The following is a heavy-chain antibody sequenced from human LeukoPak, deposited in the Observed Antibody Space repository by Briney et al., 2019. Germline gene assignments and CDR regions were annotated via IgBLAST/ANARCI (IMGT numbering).Heavy chain of an antibody. CDR3: ARSGAGPSSSWGVNWFDP. V-gene: IGHV1-18*01. D-gene: IGHD6-13*01. Sequence: ASVKVSCKASGYTFTSYGISWVRQAPGQGLEWMGWISAYNGNTNYAQKLQGKVTMTTDTSTSTAYMELSSLRSEDTAVYYCARSGAGPSSSWGVNWFDPWGQGTLVTVSS. CDR2: ISAYNGNT. CDR1: GYTFTSYG. J-gene: IGHJ5*02.